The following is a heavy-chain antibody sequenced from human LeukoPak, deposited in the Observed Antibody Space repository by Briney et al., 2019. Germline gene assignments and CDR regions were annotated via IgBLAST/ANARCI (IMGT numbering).Heavy chain of an antibody. Sequence: NPSETLSLTCTVSGGSISSYYWSWIRQPPGKGLEWIGYIYYSGSTNCNPSLKSRVTISVDTSKNQFSLKLSSVTAADTAVYYCAGLRLGELSPFDYWGQGTLVTVSS. V-gene: IGHV4-59*08. CDR2: IYYSGST. CDR3: AGLRLGELSPFDY. D-gene: IGHD3-16*02. J-gene: IGHJ4*02. CDR1: GGSISSYY.